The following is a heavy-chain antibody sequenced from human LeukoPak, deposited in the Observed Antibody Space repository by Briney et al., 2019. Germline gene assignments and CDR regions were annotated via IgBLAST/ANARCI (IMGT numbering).Heavy chain of an antibody. CDR2: IRSSGGII. CDR1: GFIFSDYY. J-gene: IGHJ6*03. Sequence: GGSLRLSCAASGFIFSDYYMNWIRQAPGKGLEWVSYIRSSGGIIYYADSVKGRFTISRDSAKNSLFLQMNSLRADDTAVYYCARADRSYYMDVWGKGTTVTVSS. V-gene: IGHV3-11*04. CDR3: ARADRSYYMDV.